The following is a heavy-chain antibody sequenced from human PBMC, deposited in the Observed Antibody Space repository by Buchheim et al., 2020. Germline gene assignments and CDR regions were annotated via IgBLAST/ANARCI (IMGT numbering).Heavy chain of an antibody. D-gene: IGHD1-26*01. CDR3: ARWSGSNFLLDYFDY. CDR1: GYAFSAYG. V-gene: IGHV1-18*01. J-gene: IGHJ4*02. Sequence: QVQLVQSGAEVKKPGASVKVSCKAFGYAFSAYGISWVRQAPGQGLEWMGLISAYSGDTNYAQKVQGRVTMTTDTSTSTAYMELRRLTSDDTAVYFCARWSGSNFLLDYFDYGGQGTL. CDR2: ISAYSGDT.